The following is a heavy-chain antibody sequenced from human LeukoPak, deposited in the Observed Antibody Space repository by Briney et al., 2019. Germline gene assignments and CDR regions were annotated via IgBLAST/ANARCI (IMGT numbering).Heavy chain of an antibody. CDR3: AGGPGNSGYDYYFDY. Sequence: SVKVSCKASGGTFSSYAISWVRQAPGQGLEWMGGIIPIFGTANYAQKFQGRVTITTDESTSTAYMELSSLRSEDTAVYYCAGGPGNSGYDYYFDYWGQGTLVTVSS. CDR1: GGTFSSYA. D-gene: IGHD5-12*01. V-gene: IGHV1-69*05. J-gene: IGHJ4*02. CDR2: IIPIFGTA.